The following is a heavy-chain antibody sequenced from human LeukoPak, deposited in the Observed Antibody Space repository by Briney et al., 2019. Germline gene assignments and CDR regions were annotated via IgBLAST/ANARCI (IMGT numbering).Heavy chain of an antibody. CDR2: IYTSGST. CDR3: ASTILWFGEPGAFDI. CDR1: GGSISSYY. V-gene: IGHV4-4*07. D-gene: IGHD3-10*01. Sequence: SETLSLTCTVSGGSISSYYWSWIRQPAGKGLEWIGRIYTSGSTNYNPSLKSRVTMSVDTSKNQFSLKLSSVTAADTAVYYCASTILWFGEPGAFDIWGQGTMVTASS. J-gene: IGHJ3*02.